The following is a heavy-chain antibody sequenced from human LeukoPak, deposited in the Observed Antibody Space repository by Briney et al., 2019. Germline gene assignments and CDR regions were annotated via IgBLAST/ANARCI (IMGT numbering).Heavy chain of an antibody. CDR3: TTIFSSGWYEEYFQN. CDR1: GFTFSNAW. J-gene: IGHJ1*01. D-gene: IGHD6-19*01. Sequence: GGSLRLSCAASGFTFSNAWMSWVRQAPGKGLAWVGRIKSKTDGGTTDYAAPVKGRFTISRDDSKNTQYLQMNSLKTENTAVYYCTTIFSSGWYEEYFQNWGQGTLVTVSS. V-gene: IGHV3-15*01. CDR2: IKSKTDGGTT.